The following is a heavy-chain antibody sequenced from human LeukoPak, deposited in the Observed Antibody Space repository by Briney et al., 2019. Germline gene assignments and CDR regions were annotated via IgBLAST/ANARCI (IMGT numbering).Heavy chain of an antibody. CDR1: GFTFSSYS. Sequence: PGGSLRLSCAASGFTFSSYSMNWVRQAPGKGLEWVSSISSSSSYIYYADSVKGRFTISRDNAKNSLYLQMNSLRAEDTAVYYCARGSANRLYYFDYWGQGTLVTVSS. CDR3: ARGSANRLYYFDY. D-gene: IGHD1-14*01. CDR2: ISSSSSYI. J-gene: IGHJ4*02. V-gene: IGHV3-21*01.